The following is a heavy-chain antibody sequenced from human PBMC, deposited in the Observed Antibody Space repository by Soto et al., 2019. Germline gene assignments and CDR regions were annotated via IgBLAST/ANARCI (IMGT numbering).Heavy chain of an antibody. J-gene: IGHJ4*02. CDR2: VYNSGST. CDR3: ATLSGTYRFDY. V-gene: IGHV4-30-4*01. CDR1: PGSISSGYYY. Sequence: QVQLQESGPGLVKPSQTLSLTCTVSPGSISSGYYYWSWIRQPPGRGLEWIGYVYNSGSTYYNPSLQSRVTISAATSKNHFSLKLRSVTAADTAVYYCATLSGTYRFDYWGQGTLVTVSS. D-gene: IGHD1-26*01.